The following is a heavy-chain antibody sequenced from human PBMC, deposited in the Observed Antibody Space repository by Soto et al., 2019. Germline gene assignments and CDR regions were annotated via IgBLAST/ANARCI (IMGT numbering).Heavy chain of an antibody. CDR3: AVGQGDYYDSSGYYGEFDY. V-gene: IGHV3-33*01. D-gene: IGHD3-22*01. Sequence: VRLSCAASGFTFSSYGMHWVRQAPGKGLEWVAVIWYDGSNKYYADSVKGRFTISRDNSKNTLYLQMNSLRAEDTAVYYCAVGQGDYYDSSGYYGEFDYWGQGTLVTVSS. J-gene: IGHJ4*02. CDR1: GFTFSSYG. CDR2: IWYDGSNK.